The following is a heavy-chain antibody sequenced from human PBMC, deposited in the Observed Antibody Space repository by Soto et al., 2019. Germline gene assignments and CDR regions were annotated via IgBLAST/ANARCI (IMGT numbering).Heavy chain of an antibody. Sequence: PSETLSLTCTVSGGSISSGDYYWSWIRQPPGKGLEWIGYIYYSGSTYYNPSLKSRVTISVDTSKNQFSLKLSSVTAADTAVYYCARVLSNYYDSGYYFDYWGQGTLVTVSS. J-gene: IGHJ4*02. CDR1: GGSISSGDYY. CDR2: IYYSGST. V-gene: IGHV4-30-4*01. CDR3: ARVLSNYYDSGYYFDY. D-gene: IGHD3-22*01.